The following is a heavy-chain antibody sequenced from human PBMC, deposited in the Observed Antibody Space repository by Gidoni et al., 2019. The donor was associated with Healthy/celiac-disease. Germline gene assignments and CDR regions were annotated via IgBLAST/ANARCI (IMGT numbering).Heavy chain of an antibody. V-gene: IGHV3-7*01. CDR3: ARDDGDYGYSFRVFDY. J-gene: IGHJ4*02. Sequence: EVQLVESGGGLVQPGGSLRPSCAASGFTFSSHWMSWVRQAPGKGLEWVANIKQDGSKKYYVDSVKGRFTISRDNAKNSLYLQMNSLRAEDTAVYYCARDDGDYGYSFRVFDYWGQGTLVTVSS. CDR2: IKQDGSKK. CDR1: GFTFSSHW. D-gene: IGHD4-17*01.